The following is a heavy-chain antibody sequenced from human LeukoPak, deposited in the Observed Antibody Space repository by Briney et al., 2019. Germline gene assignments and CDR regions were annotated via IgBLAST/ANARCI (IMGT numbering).Heavy chain of an antibody. Sequence: SVKVSCKASGGTFSSYAISWVRQAPGQGLEWMGGIIPIFGTANYAQKFQGRVTITTDESTSTAYMELSSLRSEDTAVYYCATTTGGGWRFYYYYYMDVWGKGTTVTVSS. J-gene: IGHJ6*03. CDR3: ATTTGGGWRFYYYYYMDV. V-gene: IGHV1-69*05. D-gene: IGHD6-19*01. CDR1: GGTFSSYA. CDR2: IIPIFGTA.